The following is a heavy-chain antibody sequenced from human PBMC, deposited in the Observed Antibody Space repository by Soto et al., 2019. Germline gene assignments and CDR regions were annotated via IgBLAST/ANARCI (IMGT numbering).Heavy chain of an antibody. CDR3: AKSPRGEMATD. CDR2: INTYNGMT. J-gene: IGHJ4*02. CDR1: GYTFINYH. V-gene: IGHV1-18*01. D-gene: IGHD5-12*01. Sequence: QVQLVQSGGAVKKPGASVTVSCKASGYTFINYHITWVRQAPGQGLEWMAWINTYNGMTDYAQRFQGRVTMTRDTSTSTAYMELRNPGSDDTAVYFCAKSPRGEMATDWGQGTLVTVSS.